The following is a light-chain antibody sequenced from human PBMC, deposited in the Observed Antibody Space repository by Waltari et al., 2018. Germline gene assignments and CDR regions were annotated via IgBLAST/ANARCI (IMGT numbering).Light chain of an antibody. CDR2: DAS. V-gene: IGKV3-20*01. J-gene: IGKJ1*01. CDR1: QSVGKS. Sequence: TVFTHSRLPLSLSPGARTTRSCRASQSVGKSLAWYQQKPGQAPRLLIYDASSRATGIPDRFSGSGFGTDFSLTISRLEPEDFAVYYCQKYVSLPATFGQGTKVEIK. CDR3: QKYVSLPAT.